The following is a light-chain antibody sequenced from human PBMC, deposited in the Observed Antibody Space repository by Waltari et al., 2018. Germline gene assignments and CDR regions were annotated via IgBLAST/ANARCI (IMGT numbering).Light chain of an antibody. CDR3: AAWDDTLNGPV. CDR2: TNY. J-gene: IGLJ2*01. Sequence: QSGLTQPPSASGTPGQRVTLSCSGSNSNIGDNTVNWYPLLPGTAPKLLIYTNYQRPSGVPDRFSASKSGTSASLAITGLQSEDEALYYCAAWDDTLNGPVFGGGTQVTVL. CDR1: NSNIGDNT. V-gene: IGLV1-44*01.